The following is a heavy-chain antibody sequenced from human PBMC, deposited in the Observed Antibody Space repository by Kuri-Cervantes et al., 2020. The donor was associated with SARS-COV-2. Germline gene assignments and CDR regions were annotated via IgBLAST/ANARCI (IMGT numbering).Heavy chain of an antibody. CDR1: YGSISSSGYY. D-gene: IGHD5-18*01. J-gene: IGHJ4*02. Sequence: SETLSLTCTVSYGSISSSGYYWSWIRQPPGKGLEWIGEINHSGSTNYNPSLKSRVTISVDTSKNQFSLKLSSVTAADTAVYYCARVMRKGYSYGQRPFDYWGQGTLVTVSS. CDR2: INHSGST. V-gene: IGHV4-39*07. CDR3: ARVMRKGYSYGQRPFDY.